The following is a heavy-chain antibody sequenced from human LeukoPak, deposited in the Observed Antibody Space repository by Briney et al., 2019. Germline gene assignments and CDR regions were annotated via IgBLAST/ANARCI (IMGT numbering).Heavy chain of an antibody. CDR3: AREQRSYRYGTSLGY. Sequence: ASVWDSRKESGYTFPSYYIHWVRQAPGQGLEWMGIINPSGGSTSYAQKFQGRVTMTRDTSTSPDYMELSSLRSEDTAVYYCAREQRSYRYGTSLGYWGQGTLVTASS. D-gene: IGHD3-16*02. J-gene: IGHJ4*02. CDR1: GYTFPSYY. CDR2: INPSGGST. V-gene: IGHV1-46*01.